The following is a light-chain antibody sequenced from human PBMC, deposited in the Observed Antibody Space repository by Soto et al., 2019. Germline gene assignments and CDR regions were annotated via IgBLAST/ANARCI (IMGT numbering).Light chain of an antibody. CDR3: CSYAGSYTFYV. V-gene: IGLV2-11*01. CDR2: DVS. J-gene: IGLJ1*01. CDR1: SSDVGGYNY. Sequence: QSALTQPRSVSGSPGRSVTISCTGTSSDVGGYNYVSWYQQHPGKASKLMIYDVSKRPSGVPDRFSGSKSGNTASLTISGLQAEDEADYSCCSYAGSYTFYVFGTGTKVTVL.